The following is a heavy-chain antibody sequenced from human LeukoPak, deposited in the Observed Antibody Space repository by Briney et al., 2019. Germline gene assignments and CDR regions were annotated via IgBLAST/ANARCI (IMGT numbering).Heavy chain of an antibody. V-gene: IGHV3-48*01. Sequence: GGSLRLSCAASGFTFSNYAMSWVRQAPGKGLEWVSYISRSSSTIYYAGSVKGRFTISRDNAKNSVYLQMNSLRAEDTAVYYCARRHAIYDFWSGYYNWFDPWGQGTLVTVSS. CDR1: GFTFSNYA. J-gene: IGHJ5*02. CDR2: ISRSSSTI. CDR3: ARRHAIYDFWSGYYNWFDP. D-gene: IGHD3-3*01.